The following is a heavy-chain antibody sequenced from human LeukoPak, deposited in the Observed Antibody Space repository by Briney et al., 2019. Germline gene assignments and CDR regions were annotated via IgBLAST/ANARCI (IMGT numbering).Heavy chain of an antibody. D-gene: IGHD3-22*01. V-gene: IGHV3-53*01. J-gene: IGHJ4*02. CDR2: IYSGGST. CDR1: GFTVSSNY. Sequence: GGSLRLSCAASGFTVSSNYMSWVRQAPGKGLEWVSVIYSGGSTYYADSVKGRFTISRDNSKNTLYLQMNSLRAEDTAVYYCARDESYYYDSTGYYKYWGQGTLVTVSS. CDR3: ARDESYYYDSTGYYKY.